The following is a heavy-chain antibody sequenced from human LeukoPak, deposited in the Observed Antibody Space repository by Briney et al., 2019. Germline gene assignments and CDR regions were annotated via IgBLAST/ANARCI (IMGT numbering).Heavy chain of an antibody. CDR2: TYYRSKWYN. CDR1: GDSVSSNSAA. V-gene: IGHV6-1*01. Sequence: SQTLSLTCAISGDSVSSNSAAWNWFRQSPSRGLEWLGWTYYRSKWYNDYAVSVKSRITINPDTSKNQFSLQLSSVTPEDTAVYYCARSFGELHNWFDPWGQGTLVTVSS. CDR3: ARSFGELHNWFDP. D-gene: IGHD3-10*01. J-gene: IGHJ5*02.